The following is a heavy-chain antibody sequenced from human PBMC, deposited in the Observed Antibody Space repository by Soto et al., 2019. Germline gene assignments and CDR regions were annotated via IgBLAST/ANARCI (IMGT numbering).Heavy chain of an antibody. CDR3: ARDLQAGTDNVNWFAR. J-gene: IGHJ5*02. CDR1: GFSISRSA. CDR2: IAYDGSNR. V-gene: IGHV3-30*04. Sequence: QVQLVESGGGVVQPGRSLRLSCAASGFSISRSAMHWVRQAPGKGLEWVAVIAYDGSNRWYADSAKGRFTISRDNSKNTVYLEMSSLRGEDTAVYYCARDLQAGTDNVNWFARWGQGTLVTVSS. D-gene: IGHD1-1*01.